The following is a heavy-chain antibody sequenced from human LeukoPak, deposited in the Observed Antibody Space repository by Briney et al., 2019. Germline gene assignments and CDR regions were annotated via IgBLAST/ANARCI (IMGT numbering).Heavy chain of an antibody. V-gene: IGHV3-66*01. D-gene: IGHD2-15*01. CDR1: GFTVSNNF. CDR3: ARGYCSGGSCYSVFWFDP. J-gene: IGHJ5*02. CDR2: THSDGTT. Sequence: GGSLRLSCAVSGFTVSNNFMNWVRQAPGKGLEWVSVTHSDGTTYFADSVQGRFTISRDNSKNTLYLQMNSLRAEDTAVYYCARGYCSGGSCYSVFWFDPWGQGTLVTVSS.